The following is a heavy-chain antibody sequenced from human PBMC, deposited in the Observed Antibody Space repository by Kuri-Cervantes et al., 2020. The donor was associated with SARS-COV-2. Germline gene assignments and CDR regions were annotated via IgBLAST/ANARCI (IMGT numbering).Heavy chain of an antibody. CDR1: GFTFSSYA. CDR3: AKDLGYAFGYGMDV. CDR2: ISGSGGST. J-gene: IGHJ6*02. D-gene: IGHD5-12*01. Sequence: ESLMISFASSGFTFSSYAMSWVRQAPGKGLESVSAISGSGGSTYYADPVKGRFTISRDNSKNTLYLQMTSLRAEDTAVYYCAKDLGYAFGYGMDVWGQGTTVTVSS. V-gene: IGHV3-23*01.